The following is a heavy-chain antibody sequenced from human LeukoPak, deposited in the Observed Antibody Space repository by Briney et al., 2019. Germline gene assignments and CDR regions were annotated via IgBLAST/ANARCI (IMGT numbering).Heavy chain of an antibody. CDR1: AYSISSGYY. J-gene: IGHJ4*02. CDR3: ARGSYDYVWGSYPQPFDY. D-gene: IGHD3-16*02. CDR2: IYHSGST. Sequence: PSETLSLTCTVSAYSISSGYYWGWIRQPPGKGLEWIGSIYHSGSTYYNPSLKSRVTISVDTSKNQFSLKLSSVTAADTAVYYCARGSYDYVWGSYPQPFDYWGQGTLVTVSS. V-gene: IGHV4-38-2*02.